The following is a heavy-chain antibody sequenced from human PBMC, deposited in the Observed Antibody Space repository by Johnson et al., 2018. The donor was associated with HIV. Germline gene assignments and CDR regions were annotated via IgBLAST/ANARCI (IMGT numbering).Heavy chain of an antibody. D-gene: IGHD4-23*01. CDR3: ATSPGKEHGGKSGAFDI. CDR1: GFTVSSNY. J-gene: IGHJ3*02. Sequence: VQLVESGGGFVQPGGSLRLSCAASGFTVSSNYMSWVRQAPGQGLVWVSRIPWNGGSAGYADSVKGRFTISRDNAKNTLYLQMNSLRVEDTAVYYCATSPGKEHGGKSGAFDIWGQGTMVTVSS. CDR2: IPWNGGSA. V-gene: IGHV3-66*01.